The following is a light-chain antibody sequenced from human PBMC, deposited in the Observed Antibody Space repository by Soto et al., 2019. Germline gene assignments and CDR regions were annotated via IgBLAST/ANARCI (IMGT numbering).Light chain of an antibody. CDR1: SSDVGGYHY. CDR3: SSYTSSATLL. Sequence: QSVLTQPASVSGSPGQSITISCTGTSSDVGGYHYVSWYQHFPGNAPKLIIYEVSHRPSGVSSRFSGSRSGDTASLAISGLQAEDEADYYCSSYTSSATLLFGTGTKVTVL. J-gene: IGLJ1*01. CDR2: EVS. V-gene: IGLV2-14*01.